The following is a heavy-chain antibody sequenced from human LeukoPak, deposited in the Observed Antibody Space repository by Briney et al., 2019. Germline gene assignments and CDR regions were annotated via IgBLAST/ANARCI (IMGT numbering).Heavy chain of an antibody. CDR3: ARRRGGFGEGEFDY. J-gene: IGHJ4*02. V-gene: IGHV4-59*08. Sequence: SETLSLTCTVSGGSISSHNWSWIRQPPGKGLEWIGYIYYSGSTNYNPSLKSRVTMSVDTSKNQVSLRLNSVTATDTAVYYCARRRGGFGEGEFDYWGQGIPVTVST. CDR2: IYYSGST. CDR1: GGSISSHN. D-gene: IGHD3-10*01.